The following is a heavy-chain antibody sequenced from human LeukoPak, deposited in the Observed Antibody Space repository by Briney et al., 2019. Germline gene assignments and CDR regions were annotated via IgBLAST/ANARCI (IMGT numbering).Heavy chain of an antibody. J-gene: IGHJ4*02. CDR3: ARVLDSSSSRYQAFPY. V-gene: IGHV3-7*01. CDR1: GFTFSSYW. Sequence: PGGSLRHSCAASGFTFSSYWMTWVRQAPGKGREWVANTKQDGSEKYYVDSVKGRFTIFRDDAKNSLYLQMNSLRAEDTAVYYCARVLDSSSSRYQAFPYWGQGTLVTVSS. CDR2: TKQDGSEK. D-gene: IGHD2-2*01.